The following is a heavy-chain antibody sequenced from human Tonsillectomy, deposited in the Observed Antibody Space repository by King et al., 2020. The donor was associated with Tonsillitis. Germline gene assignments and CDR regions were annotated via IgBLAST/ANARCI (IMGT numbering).Heavy chain of an antibody. V-gene: IGHV1-2*02. CDR1: RYTFSDYY. D-gene: IGHD2/OR15-2a*01. CDR3: ARDADSPNYYYDS. J-gene: IGHJ4*02. Sequence: EQLVQSGAEVKKPGASVKVSCEASRYTFSDYYIHWVRQAPGQGLEWMGWINPNSGDTKYAQKFRGRVTMTRDTSISTAYMELSSLRSDDTAMYYCARDADSPNYYYDSWGQGTLVTVSS. CDR2: INPNSGDT.